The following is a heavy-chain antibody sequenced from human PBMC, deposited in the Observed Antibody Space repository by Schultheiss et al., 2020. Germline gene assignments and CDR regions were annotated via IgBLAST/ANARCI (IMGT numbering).Heavy chain of an antibody. V-gene: IGHV1-46*01. Sequence: ASVKVSCKASGYTFTSYGISWVRQAPGQGLEWMGIINPSGGSTSYAQKFQGRVTMTRDTSISTAYMELSRLRSDDTAVYYCARGEGYSSGWFNWFDPWGQGTLVTVSS. CDR2: INPSGGST. CDR3: ARGEGYSSGWFNWFDP. D-gene: IGHD6-19*01. J-gene: IGHJ5*02. CDR1: GYTFTSYG.